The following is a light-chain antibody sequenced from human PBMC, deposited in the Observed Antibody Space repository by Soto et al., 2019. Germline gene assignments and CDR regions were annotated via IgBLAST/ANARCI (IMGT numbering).Light chain of an antibody. J-gene: IGKJ4*01. V-gene: IGKV3-20*01. Sequence: EILLTQSPATLSLSPGERATLSCRASQSVSSSYLAWYQQKPGEAPSLLIYGASSSATGIPDRFSGSGSGTDFTLTISRLEPEEFAVYYCQQYGSSPLTFGEGTKVEIK. CDR2: GAS. CDR1: QSVSSSY. CDR3: QQYGSSPLT.